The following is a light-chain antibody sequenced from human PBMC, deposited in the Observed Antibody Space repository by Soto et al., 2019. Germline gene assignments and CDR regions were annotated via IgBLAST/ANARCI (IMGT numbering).Light chain of an antibody. CDR1: SRDVGAYNS. J-gene: IGLJ1*01. V-gene: IGLV2-14*01. CDR3: SSYTSSSTPCV. Sequence: QSALTQPASVSGSPGQSITISCTGTSRDVGAYNSVSWYQQHPGKAPKLLIYEVSNRPSRVSNRFSGSKSGNTASLTISGLQAEDEADYYCSSYTSSSTPCVFGTGTKLTVL. CDR2: EVS.